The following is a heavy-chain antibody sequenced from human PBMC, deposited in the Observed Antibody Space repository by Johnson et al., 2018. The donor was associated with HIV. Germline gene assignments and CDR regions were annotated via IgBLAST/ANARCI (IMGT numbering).Heavy chain of an antibody. CDR3: ARAYSYGVFDI. CDR2: IYSGGST. CDR1: GFAFSSYA. Sequence: EVQLVESGGGLVQPGGSLRLSCAASGFAFSSYAMSWVRQAPGKGLEWVSAIYSGGSTYYADSVKDRFTISRDNSKNTLYLQMNSLRAEDTALYYCARAYSYGVFDIWGQGTMVTVSS. J-gene: IGHJ3*02. V-gene: IGHV3-66*01. D-gene: IGHD5-18*01.